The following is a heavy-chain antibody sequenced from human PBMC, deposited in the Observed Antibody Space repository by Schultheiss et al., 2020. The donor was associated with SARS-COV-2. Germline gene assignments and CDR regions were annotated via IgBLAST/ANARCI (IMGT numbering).Heavy chain of an antibody. CDR2: INHSGST. Sequence: SETLSLTCTVSGGSISSYYWSWIRQPPGKGLEWIGEINHSGSTNYNPSLKSRVTISVDTSKNQFSLKLSSVTAADTAVYYCARQGAVAGTVLFDYWGQGTLVTVSS. D-gene: IGHD6-19*01. CDR1: GGSISSYY. CDR3: ARQGAVAGTVLFDY. V-gene: IGHV4-34*01. J-gene: IGHJ4*02.